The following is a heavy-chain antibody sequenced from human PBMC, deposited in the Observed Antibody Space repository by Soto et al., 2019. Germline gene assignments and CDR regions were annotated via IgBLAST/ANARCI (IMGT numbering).Heavy chain of an antibody. J-gene: IGHJ3*02. Sequence: EVQLVESGGDLVQPGGSLRLSCAASGFAFSSYDMHWVRQATGKGLEWVSVIGTGLDTNYSDAVKGRFIITREDDKNSLYLQMNRLRAGDTAVYYCARGNVFDIWGQGTMVTVSS. CDR2: IGTGLDT. V-gene: IGHV3-13*04. CDR3: ARGNVFDI. CDR1: GFAFSSYD.